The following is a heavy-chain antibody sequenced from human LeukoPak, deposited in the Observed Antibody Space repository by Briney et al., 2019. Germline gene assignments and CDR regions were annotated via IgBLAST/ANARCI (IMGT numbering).Heavy chain of an antibody. CDR1: GGSISSGTYY. J-gene: IGHJ4*02. V-gene: IGHV4-61*02. CDR3: ARNSCPSGSCYDNRGYFDY. CDR2: IYTSGST. Sequence: PSETLSLTCTVSGGSISSGTYYWSWIRQPAGKGLEWIGRIYTSGSTNYNPSLKSRITISVDTSKNQFSLKLSSVPAADTAVYYCARNSCPSGSCYDNRGYFDYWGQGTLVTVSS. D-gene: IGHD2-15*01.